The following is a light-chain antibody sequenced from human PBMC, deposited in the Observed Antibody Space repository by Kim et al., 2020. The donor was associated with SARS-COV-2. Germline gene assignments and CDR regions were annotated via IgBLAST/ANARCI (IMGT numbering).Light chain of an antibody. V-gene: IGLV6-57*03. J-gene: IGLJ3*02. Sequence: GKTVTITCTRSRGSSASNYVQWYQQRPGSAPTTVIYEDNQRPSGVPDRFSGSIDSSSNSASLTSSGLKTEDEADYYCQSYDSSNWVFGGGTQLTVL. CDR1: RGSSASNY. CDR3: QSYDSSNWV. CDR2: EDN.